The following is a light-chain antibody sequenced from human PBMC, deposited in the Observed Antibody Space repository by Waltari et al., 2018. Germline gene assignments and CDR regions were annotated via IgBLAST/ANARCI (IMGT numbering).Light chain of an antibody. V-gene: IGKV3-20*01. CDR1: QSVTRA. CDR2: GAA. CDR3: QHYLRLPVT. J-gene: IGKJ1*01. Sequence: EIVLTTSPGTLSLSPGESATFSCRTSQSVTRALAWYQQKPGQAPRLLIYGAANRATGIPDRFSGSGSGTDFSLTISSLEPEDFAVYYCQHYLRLPVTFGQGTKVEVK.